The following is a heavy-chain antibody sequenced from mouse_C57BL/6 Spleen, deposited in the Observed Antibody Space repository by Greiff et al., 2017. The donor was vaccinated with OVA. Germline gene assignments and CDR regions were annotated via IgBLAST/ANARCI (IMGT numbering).Heavy chain of an antibody. J-gene: IGHJ2*01. CDR3: ARSGTTVVAEDFDY. V-gene: IGHV1-52*01. Sequence: VKLQQPGAELVRPGSSVKLSCKASGYTFTSYWMHWVKQRPIQGLEWIGNIDPSDSETHYNQKFKDKATLTVDKSSSTAYMQLSSLTSEDSAVYYCARSGTTVVAEDFDYWGQGTTLTVSS. CDR2: IDPSDSET. D-gene: IGHD1-1*01. CDR1: GYTFTSYW.